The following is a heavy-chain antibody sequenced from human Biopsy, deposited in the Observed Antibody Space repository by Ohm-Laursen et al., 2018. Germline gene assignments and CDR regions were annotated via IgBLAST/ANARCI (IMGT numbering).Heavy chain of an antibody. D-gene: IGHD6-19*01. V-gene: IGHV3-30*18. CDR1: GFGFYA. Sequence: SLRLSRAASGFGFYAMHWVRQPPGKGLEWLAVTSFDGSNKFYAESVRGRFTISRDRSRDTLYLQMNRLTNEDTALYYCAKDGGQWLGGAFDIWGHGTMVIVAS. CDR2: TSFDGSNK. CDR3: AKDGGQWLGGAFDI. J-gene: IGHJ3*02.